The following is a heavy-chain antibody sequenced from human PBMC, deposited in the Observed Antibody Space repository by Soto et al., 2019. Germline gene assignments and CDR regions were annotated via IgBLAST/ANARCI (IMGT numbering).Heavy chain of an antibody. Sequence: ASVKVSCKASGYTFTSYGISRVRQAPGQGLEWMGWISAYNGNTNYAQKLQGRVTMTTDTSTSTAYMELRSLRSDDTAVYYCARDQVTIFGVVINYYYYGMDVWGQGTTVTVSS. D-gene: IGHD3-3*01. CDR3: ARDQVTIFGVVINYYYYGMDV. CDR1: GYTFTSYG. J-gene: IGHJ6*02. V-gene: IGHV1-18*04. CDR2: ISAYNGNT.